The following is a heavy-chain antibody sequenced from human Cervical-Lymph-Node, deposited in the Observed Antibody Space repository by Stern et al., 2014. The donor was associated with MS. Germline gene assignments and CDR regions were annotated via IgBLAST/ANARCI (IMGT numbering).Heavy chain of an antibody. CDR1: GFTFSSYA. CDR3: AKDRGSYYDFWSGYYTDY. V-gene: IGHV3-23*01. CDR2: ISGSGGST. D-gene: IGHD3-3*01. Sequence: EVQLLESGGGLVQPGGSLRLSCAASGFTFSSYAMSWVRQAPGKGLEWVSAISGSGGSTYYADSVKGRFTISRDNSKNTLYLQMNSLRAEDTAVYYCAKDRGSYYDFWSGYYTDYWGQGTLVTVSS. J-gene: IGHJ4*02.